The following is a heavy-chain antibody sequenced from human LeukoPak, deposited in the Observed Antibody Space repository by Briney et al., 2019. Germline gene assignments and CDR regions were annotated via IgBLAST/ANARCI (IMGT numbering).Heavy chain of an antibody. CDR1: RGTFSSYA. CDR2: IIPILGIA. CDR3: ARSLGGMAPDY. Sequence: SVKVSCKASRGTFSSYAISWVRQAPGQGLEWMGRIIPILGIANYAQKFQGRVTITADKSTSTAYMELSSLRSEDTAVYYCARSLGGMAPDYWGQGTLVTVSS. V-gene: IGHV1-69*04. D-gene: IGHD5-24*01. J-gene: IGHJ4*02.